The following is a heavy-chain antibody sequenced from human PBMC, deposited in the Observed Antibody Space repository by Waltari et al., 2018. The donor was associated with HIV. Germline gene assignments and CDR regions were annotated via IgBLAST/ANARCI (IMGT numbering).Heavy chain of an antibody. Sequence: EVLLVEYGGGLVPPGGSLRLSCGSSGFILSSYRTRWVRQAPGHGLEWLANIKPDGSETYYVDSVKGRFTISRDNAKNSVYLQMDSLRVEDTALYFCARDTGSQYYYYGMDVWGQGTMVSVS. CDR3: ARDTGSQYYYYGMDV. CDR1: GFILSSYR. J-gene: IGHJ6*02. CDR2: IKPDGSET. V-gene: IGHV3-7*01. D-gene: IGHD3-10*01.